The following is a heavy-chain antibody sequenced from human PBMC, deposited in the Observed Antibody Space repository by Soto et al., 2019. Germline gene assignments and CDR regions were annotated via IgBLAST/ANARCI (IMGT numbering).Heavy chain of an antibody. V-gene: IGHV3-30-3*01. Sequence: QVQLVESGGGVVQPGTSLRLSCTTSGFTFQRFTMHWVRQAPGKGLEWVAAISYDGSQQFYVDYVRGRFTISRDNSKNILTLQMNGLRGDDTAVYFCAAEALLRYFDLWGQGTLVTVSS. J-gene: IGHJ4*02. CDR1: GFTFQRFT. CDR3: AAEALLRYFDL. CDR2: ISYDGSQQ. D-gene: IGHD2-15*01.